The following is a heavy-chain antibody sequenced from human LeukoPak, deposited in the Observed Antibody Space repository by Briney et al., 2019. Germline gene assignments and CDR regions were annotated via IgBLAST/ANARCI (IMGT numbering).Heavy chain of an antibody. D-gene: IGHD2-15*01. V-gene: IGHV1-8*03. CDR1: GYTFTTYY. CDR3: ARAGSSSLFYYYMDV. Sequence: ASVKVSCKASGYTFTTYYINWVRQATGQGREWMGWMNANSGSTGYAQKFQGRVTITRNTYINTAYMELSSLRSEDTAVYYCARAGSSSLFYYYMDVWGKGTTVTVSS. CDR2: MNANSGST. J-gene: IGHJ6*03.